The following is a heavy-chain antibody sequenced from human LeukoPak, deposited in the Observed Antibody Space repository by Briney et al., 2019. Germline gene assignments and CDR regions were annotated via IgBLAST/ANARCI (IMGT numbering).Heavy chain of an antibody. CDR1: GGSMSPYH. D-gene: IGHD6-19*01. Sequence: PSETLSLTCTVSGGSMSPYHWSWIRQPPGKGLEWTGYIYYSGSTNYNPSLKGRVTISVDTSKNQFSLKLSSVTAADTAMCYCARAVSGRFDYWGQGTLVTVSS. CDR3: ARAVSGRFDY. V-gene: IGHV4-59*08. J-gene: IGHJ4*02. CDR2: IYYSGST.